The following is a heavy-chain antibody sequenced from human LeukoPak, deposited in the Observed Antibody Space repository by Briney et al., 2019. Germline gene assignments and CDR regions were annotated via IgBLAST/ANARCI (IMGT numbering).Heavy chain of an antibody. J-gene: IGHJ4*02. CDR2: IYSGGST. V-gene: IGHV3-66*01. Sequence: GGSLRLSCAASGFTVSSNYMSWVRQAPGKGLKWVSVIYSGGSTYYADSVKGRFTISRDNSKNTLYLQMNSLRAEDTVVYYCARGGNPYYYFDYWGQGTLVTVSS. D-gene: IGHD3-10*01. CDR1: GFTVSSNY. CDR3: ARGGNPYYYFDY.